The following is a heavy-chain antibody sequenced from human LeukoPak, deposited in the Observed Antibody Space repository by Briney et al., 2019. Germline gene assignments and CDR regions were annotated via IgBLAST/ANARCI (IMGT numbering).Heavy chain of an antibody. Sequence: GGSLRLSCAASGFTLSDYYMTWIRQAPGKGLEWVSYITPAGTTYYADSVKGRFTISRDNAKTSLYLQMNSLRAEDTAVYYCARGHVTVSAHDDAFDIWGQGTMVTVSS. J-gene: IGHJ3*02. CDR2: ITPAGTT. D-gene: IGHD5/OR15-5a*01. CDR1: GFTLSDYY. CDR3: ARGHVTVSAHDDAFDI. V-gene: IGHV3-69-1*02.